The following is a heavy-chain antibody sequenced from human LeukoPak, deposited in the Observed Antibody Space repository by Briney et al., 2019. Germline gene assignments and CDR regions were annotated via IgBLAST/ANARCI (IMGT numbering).Heavy chain of an antibody. CDR2: IYTSGST. CDR1: GGSISSGSYY. Sequence: SQTLSLTCTVSGGSISSGSYYWSWIRQPAGKGLEWIGRIYTSGSTNYNPSLKSRVTISVDTSKNQFSLKLSSVTAADTAVYYCARTTRAAAGYFDYWGQGTLVTVSS. J-gene: IGHJ4*02. D-gene: IGHD6-13*01. V-gene: IGHV4-61*02. CDR3: ARTTRAAAGYFDY.